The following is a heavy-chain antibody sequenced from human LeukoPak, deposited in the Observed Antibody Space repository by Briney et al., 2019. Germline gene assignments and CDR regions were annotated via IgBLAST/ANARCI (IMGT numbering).Heavy chain of an antibody. D-gene: IGHD6-19*01. V-gene: IGHV4-30-4*08. Sequence: SQTLSLTCTVSGGSISSGDYYWSWIRQPPGKGPEWIGYIYYSGSTYYNPSLKSRVTISVDTSKNQFSLKLSSVTAADTAVYYCARDGAGSGWYPLDYWGQGTLVTVSS. J-gene: IGHJ4*02. CDR2: IYYSGST. CDR1: GGSISSGDYY. CDR3: ARDGAGSGWYPLDY.